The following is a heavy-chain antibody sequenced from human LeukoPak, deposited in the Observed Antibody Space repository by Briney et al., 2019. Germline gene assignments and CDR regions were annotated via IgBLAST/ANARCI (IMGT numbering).Heavy chain of an antibody. CDR1: GGTFSSYA. CDR3: ASSAVAATRYYFDY. V-gene: IGHV1-69*05. CDR2: IIPILGTA. D-gene: IGHD2-15*01. Sequence: SVKVSCKASGGTFSSYAISWVRQAPGQGLEWMGRIIPILGTANYAQKFQGRVTITTDESTSTAYMELSSLRSEDTAVYYCASSAVAATRYYFDYWGQGTLVTVSS. J-gene: IGHJ4*02.